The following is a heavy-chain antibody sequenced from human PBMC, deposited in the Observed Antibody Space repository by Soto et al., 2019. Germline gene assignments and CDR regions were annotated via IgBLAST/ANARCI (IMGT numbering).Heavy chain of an antibody. CDR1: GYSFSTYS. V-gene: IGHV1-18*04. J-gene: IGHJ4*02. CDR2: IGAFNGNT. D-gene: IGHD6-25*01. Sequence: QVQLVQSGAEVKKPGASVKVSCKASGYSFSTYSFSWVRQAPGQGLEWMGWIGAFNGNTNYAQKFQGRVTMTTDTTTTTVYMELGSLTSDDTARYYGARAVGAALDYWGQGTLVTVSS. CDR3: ARAVGAALDY.